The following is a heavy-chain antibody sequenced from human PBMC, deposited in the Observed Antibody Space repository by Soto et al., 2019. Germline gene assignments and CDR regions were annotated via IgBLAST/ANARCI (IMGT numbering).Heavy chain of an antibody. Sequence: QVQLVQSGAEVKKPGSSVKVSCKASGGTFSSYTISWVRQAPGQGLEWMGRIIPILGIANYAQKFQGRVTITADKSASTAYMELSSLRSEDTAVYYCTSGWSRGFDYWGQGTLVTVSS. D-gene: IGHD6-19*01. CDR1: GGTFSSYT. CDR3: TSGWSRGFDY. CDR2: IIPILGIA. J-gene: IGHJ4*02. V-gene: IGHV1-69*02.